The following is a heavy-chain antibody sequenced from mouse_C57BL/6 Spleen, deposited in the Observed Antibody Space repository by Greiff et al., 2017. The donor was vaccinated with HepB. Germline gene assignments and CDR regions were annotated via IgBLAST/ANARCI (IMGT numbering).Heavy chain of an antibody. J-gene: IGHJ2*01. CDR2: INYDGSST. CDR1: GFTFSDYY. Sequence: EVHLVESEGGLVQPGSSMKLSCTASGFTFSDYYMAWVRQVPEKGLEWVANINYDGSSTYYLDSLKSRFIISRDNAKNILYLQMSSLKSEDTATYYCARERANWDHYFDYWGQGTTLTVSS. CDR3: ARERANWDHYFDY. D-gene: IGHD4-1*01. V-gene: IGHV5-16*01.